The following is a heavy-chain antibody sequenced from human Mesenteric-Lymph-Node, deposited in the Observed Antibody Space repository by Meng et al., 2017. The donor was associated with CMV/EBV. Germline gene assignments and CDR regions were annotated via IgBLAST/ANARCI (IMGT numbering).Heavy chain of an antibody. Sequence: KASGYTFTNYFINWVRQAPGEGLEWMGIINPSGGSTNYAQKFQGRVTMTGDTSTSTVYMELGSLNSDDTAVYFCARDITSSSRWFDPWGQGTLVTVSS. CDR2: INPSGGST. CDR3: ARDITSSSRWFDP. CDR1: GYTFTNYF. V-gene: IGHV1-46*01. J-gene: IGHJ5*02. D-gene: IGHD6-6*01.